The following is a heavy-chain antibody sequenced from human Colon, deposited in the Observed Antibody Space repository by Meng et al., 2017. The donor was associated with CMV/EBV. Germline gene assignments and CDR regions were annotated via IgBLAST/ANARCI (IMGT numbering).Heavy chain of an antibody. D-gene: IGHD3-10*01. V-gene: IGHV4-59*01. CDR3: ARETLSVGELAP. J-gene: IGHJ3*01. CDR2: IYYSGST. CDR1: GGSISSNY. Sequence: SEPLSLPCPVSGGSISSNYWSWIRQPPGKGREGIGYIYYSGSTNYDPSLKSRVTISVDTSKNQFSLKLSTVTAADTAVYYCARETLSVGELAPWGQGTMVTVSS.